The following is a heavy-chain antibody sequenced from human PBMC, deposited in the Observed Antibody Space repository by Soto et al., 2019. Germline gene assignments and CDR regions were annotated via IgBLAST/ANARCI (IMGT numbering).Heavy chain of an antibody. J-gene: IGHJ6*02. CDR3: ARVGTSFHYYYGMDV. CDR2: ISSSSGTI. V-gene: IGHV3-48*02. Sequence: GGSLRLSCAASGFIFRSYSMNWVRQAPGKGLEWVSYISSSSGTIYYADSVKGRFTISRDNVKNSLYLQMNSLRDEDTAVYYCARVGTSFHYYYGMDVWGQGTTVTVSS. D-gene: IGHD2-2*01. CDR1: GFIFRSYS.